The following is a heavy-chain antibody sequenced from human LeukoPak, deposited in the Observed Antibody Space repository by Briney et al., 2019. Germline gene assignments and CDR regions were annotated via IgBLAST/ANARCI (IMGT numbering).Heavy chain of an antibody. J-gene: IGHJ4*02. V-gene: IGHV1-69*04. Sequence: ASVKVFCKASGGTFSSYAISWVRQAPGQGLEWMGRIIPILDITNSAQKFQGRVTITADKSTSTAYMELSSLRSEDTAVYYCARGRSGSPPQLDYWGQGTLVTVSS. CDR2: IIPILDIT. CDR3: ARGRSGSPPQLDY. CDR1: GGTFSSYA. D-gene: IGHD6-19*01.